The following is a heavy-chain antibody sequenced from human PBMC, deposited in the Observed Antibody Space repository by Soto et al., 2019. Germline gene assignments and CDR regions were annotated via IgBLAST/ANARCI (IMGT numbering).Heavy chain of an antibody. CDR3: APVRQFDKLFML. CDR2: ISHGGSA. D-gene: IGHD3-10*01. J-gene: IGHJ4*02. V-gene: IGHV4-34*01. Sequence: PSETLSLTCAVYGGSFSNYYWSWIRQPPGEGLEWIGEISHGGSATYNPSPSLKSRVTISLDTSKNQFFLKLRSVTAADTAVYYCAPVRQFDKLFMLWGQGTLVTVSS. CDR1: GGSFSNYY.